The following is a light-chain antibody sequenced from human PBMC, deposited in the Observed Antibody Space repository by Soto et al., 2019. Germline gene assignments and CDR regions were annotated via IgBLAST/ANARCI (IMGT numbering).Light chain of an antibody. CDR1: SSNIGAGYD. J-gene: IGLJ2*01. CDR2: GNT. V-gene: IGLV1-40*01. CDR3: LSFETSLSVV. Sequence: QSVLTQPPSVSGAPGQRVTISCTGSSSNIGAGYDVHWYQQLPGRAPKLLIYGNTNRPSGVPKRFSGSKSGTAASLTITGLQAEDEADYYCLSFETSLSVVFGGGTKLTVL.